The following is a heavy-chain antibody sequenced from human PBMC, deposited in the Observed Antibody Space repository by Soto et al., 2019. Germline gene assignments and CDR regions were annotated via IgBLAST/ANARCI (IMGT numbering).Heavy chain of an antibody. V-gene: IGHV3-74*01. J-gene: IGHJ4*02. CDR1: GFTFGSYW. Sequence: EVQLVESGGRSVQPGTSLRISCAASGFTFGSYWMDWVHQAPGKGLVWVSRVNGDGSITTYADSVKGRFTISRDNAGNTLYLQMNSLRADDTAVYYCSRETLWFGESPKSGGQGTLVTVSS. CDR2: VNGDGSIT. D-gene: IGHD3-10*01. CDR3: SRETLWFGESPKS.